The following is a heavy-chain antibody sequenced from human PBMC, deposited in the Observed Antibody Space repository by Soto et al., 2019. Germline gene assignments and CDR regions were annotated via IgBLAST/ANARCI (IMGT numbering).Heavy chain of an antibody. J-gene: IGHJ3*02. CDR2: IVVGSGNT. CDR3: AADPLYYYDSSGPYAFDI. CDR1: GFTFTSSA. D-gene: IGHD3-22*01. V-gene: IGHV1-58*01. Sequence: SVKVSCKASGFTFTSSAVQWVRQARGQRLEWIGWIVVGSGNTNYAQKFQERVTITRDMSTSTAYMELSSLRSEDTAVYYCAADPLYYYDSSGPYAFDICGQCTMVTVSS.